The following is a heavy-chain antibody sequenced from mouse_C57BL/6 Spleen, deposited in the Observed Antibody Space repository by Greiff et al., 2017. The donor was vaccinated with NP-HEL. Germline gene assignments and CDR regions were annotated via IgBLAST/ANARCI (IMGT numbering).Heavy chain of an antibody. CDR1: GYAFSSSW. Sequence: QVQLQQSGPELVKPGASVKISCKASGYAFSSSWMNWVKQRPGKGLEWIGRIYPGDGDTNYNGKFKGKATLTADKSSSTAYMQLSSLPSEDSAVYFCARSWTTVVAPRAMDYWGQGTSVTVSS. V-gene: IGHV1-82*01. CDR3: ARSWTTVVAPRAMDY. CDR2: IYPGDGDT. D-gene: IGHD1-1*01. J-gene: IGHJ4*01.